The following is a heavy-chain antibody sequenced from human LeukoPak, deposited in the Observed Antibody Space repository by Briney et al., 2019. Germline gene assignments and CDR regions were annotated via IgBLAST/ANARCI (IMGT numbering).Heavy chain of an antibody. CDR1: GFTFDDYG. V-gene: IGHV3-20*04. Sequence: GGSLRLYCAASGFTFDDYGMSWVRQAPGKGLEWVSGINWNGSSTGYADSVKGRFTISRDNAKNSLYLQMNSLRAEDTALYYCARGMGATFDAFDIWGQGTMVTVSS. CDR3: ARGMGATFDAFDI. J-gene: IGHJ3*02. CDR2: INWNGSST. D-gene: IGHD1-26*01.